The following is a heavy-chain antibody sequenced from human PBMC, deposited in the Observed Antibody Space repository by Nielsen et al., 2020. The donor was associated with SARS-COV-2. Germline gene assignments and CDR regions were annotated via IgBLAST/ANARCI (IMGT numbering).Heavy chain of an antibody. D-gene: IGHD3-10*01. V-gene: IGHV3-9*01. Sequence: GGSLRLSCAASGFTFDDHAIHWVRQGPGKGLEWVSGISWNSGSIGYADSVKGRFTISRDNAKNSLYLQMNSLRAEDTALYYCAKSSGSGSYYAVDYWGQGTLVTVSS. CDR2: ISWNSGSI. CDR1: GFTFDDHA. CDR3: AKSSGSGSYYAVDY. J-gene: IGHJ4*02.